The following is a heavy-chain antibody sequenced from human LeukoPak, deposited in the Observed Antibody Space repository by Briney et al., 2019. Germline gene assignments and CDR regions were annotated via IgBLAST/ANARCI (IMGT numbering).Heavy chain of an antibody. CDR3: AKDEYYDNSGYRD. CDR2: ISYDVGKK. CDR1: GFTFSSYG. Sequence: GGSLRLSCAASGFTFSSYGMHWVRQAPGKGLEWVAVISYDVGKKYYADSVKGRFTISRDNSKNTLYLQMNSLRAEDTAVYYCAKDEYYDNSGYRDWGQGTLVTVSS. J-gene: IGHJ4*02. D-gene: IGHD3-22*01. V-gene: IGHV3-30*18.